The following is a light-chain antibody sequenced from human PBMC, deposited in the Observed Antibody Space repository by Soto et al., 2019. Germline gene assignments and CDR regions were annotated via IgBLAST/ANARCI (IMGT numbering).Light chain of an antibody. CDR1: PAIASF. Sequence: IQLTQSPSSLSASVGDRVTITCRASPAIASFLAWYQQKPGTAPKLLIYDAATLQSGVPSRFSGSRSGPEYTLTIGSLQPEDFATYYCQQLNGSPWTFGQGTKLDIK. CDR2: DAA. J-gene: IGKJ1*01. CDR3: QQLNGSPWT. V-gene: IGKV1-9*01.